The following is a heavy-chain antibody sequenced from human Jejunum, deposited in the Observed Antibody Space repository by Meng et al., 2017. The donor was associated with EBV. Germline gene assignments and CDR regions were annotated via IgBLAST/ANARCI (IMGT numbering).Heavy chain of an antibody. D-gene: IGHD5-24*01. CDR2: IWHGGNT. CDR3: ARGNAYNVPSFDY. J-gene: IGHJ4*02. Sequence: GPLQASGQGTGPPAGTLSLTCAVSGASITGTNWWSWLRPPPGKGLEWSAEIWHGGNTNYNPALKSRVTISVDKSNNQFSLKLASVTAADTAVYFCARGNAYNVPSFDYWGQGTLVTVSS. CDR1: GASITGTNW. V-gene: IGHV4-4*01.